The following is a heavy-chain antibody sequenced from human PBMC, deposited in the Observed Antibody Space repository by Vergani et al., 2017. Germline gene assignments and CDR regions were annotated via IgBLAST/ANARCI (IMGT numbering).Heavy chain of an antibody. CDR2: IYYSGST. J-gene: IGHJ6*03. D-gene: IGHD6-13*01. CDR3: ARHKEQLVPGNYYYYYYMDV. CDR1: NDSVSNTIYY. V-gene: IGHV4-39*01. Sequence: QVQLQESGPGLVKPSETLSLTCTVSNDSVSNTIYYWGWLRQTPGKGLEWIGSIYYSGSTYYHPSLESRVTMSVDTSKSQFSLKLSSVTAADTAVYYCARHKEQLVPGNYYYYYYMDVWGKGTTVTVSS.